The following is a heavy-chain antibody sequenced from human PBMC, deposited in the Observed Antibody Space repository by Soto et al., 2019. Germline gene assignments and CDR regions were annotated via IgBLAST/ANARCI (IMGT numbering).Heavy chain of an antibody. V-gene: IGHV1-8*01. CDR3: ERRAYYYYYGMYV. CDR2: RNPNSGNT. J-gene: IGHJ6*02. Sequence: QVPLVQSGAEVKKPGASVKVSCKASGYTFTSDDINWGRQATGQGLEWMGWRNPNSGNTGYAQKFQGRVTMTRNTSISTAYMEESSLRSAAPAVYECERRAYYYYYGMYVWGRGPKVT. CDR1: GYTFTSDD.